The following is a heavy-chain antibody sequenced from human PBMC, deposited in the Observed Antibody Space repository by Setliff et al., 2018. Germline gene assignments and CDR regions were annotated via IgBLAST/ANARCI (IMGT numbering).Heavy chain of an antibody. D-gene: IGHD3-10*01. CDR3: AGTPMVREVMDFDF. CDR1: GGSISSGDAS. CDR2: IYYSGTT. J-gene: IGHJ4*02. Sequence: SETLSLTCAVSGGSISSGDASWSWIRQPAGKGLEWIGYIYYSGTTNYNPSLRSRVTMSIDTSKNQFSLKLSSATAADTAVYYCAGTPMVREVMDFDFWGQGTLVTVSS. V-gene: IGHV4-61*08.